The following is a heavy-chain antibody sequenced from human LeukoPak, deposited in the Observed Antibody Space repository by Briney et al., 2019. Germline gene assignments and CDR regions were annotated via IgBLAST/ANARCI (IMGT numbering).Heavy chain of an antibody. CDR2: ISYIGST. CDR1: DAPISGHY. V-gene: IGHV4-59*11. J-gene: IGHJ3*02. CDR3: ARDKISINAFDM. Sequence: PSETLSLTCSVSDAPISGHYLTWIRQPPGKGLEWIGYISYIGSTNYNPSLKSRVTISVDTSKNQFSLKLSSVTAADTAVYYCARDKISINAFDMWGQGTMVTVSS. D-gene: IGHD1-14*01.